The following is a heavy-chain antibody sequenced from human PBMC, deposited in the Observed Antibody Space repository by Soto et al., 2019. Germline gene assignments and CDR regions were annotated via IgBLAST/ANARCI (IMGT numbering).Heavy chain of an antibody. CDR1: GGTFSTYA. CDR3: ARVPSPLGNCSSASCHDPYYYGMDV. D-gene: IGHD2-2*01. V-gene: IGHV1-69*01. Sequence: QVQLVQSGAEVKKPGSSLKVSCKASGGTFSTYAISWVRQAPGQGLEWMGGIIPIFGTANYAQKFQGRVTITADESTSTAYMELSSLRSEATAVYYCARVPSPLGNCSSASCHDPYYYGMDVWGQGTTVTVSS. J-gene: IGHJ6*02. CDR2: IIPIFGTA.